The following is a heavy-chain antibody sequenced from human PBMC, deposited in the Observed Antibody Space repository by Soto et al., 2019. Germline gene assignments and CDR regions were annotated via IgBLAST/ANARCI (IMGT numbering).Heavy chain of an antibody. CDR2: IYSGGST. CDR1: GVTVSSNY. CDR3: ARHGYNYGGGYFDY. D-gene: IGHD5-18*01. Sequence: EVQLVESGGGLVQPGGSLRLSCAASGVTVSSNYMSWVRQAPGKGLEWVSVIYSGGSTYYADSGKGRFTISRDNSKNTLYLQVNSLGAEDTAVYYCARHGYNYGGGYFDYWGQGTLVTVSS. J-gene: IGHJ4*02. V-gene: IGHV3-66*04.